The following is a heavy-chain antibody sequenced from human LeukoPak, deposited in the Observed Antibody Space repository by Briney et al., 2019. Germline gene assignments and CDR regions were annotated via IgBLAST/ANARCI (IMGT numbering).Heavy chain of an antibody. Sequence: SSETLSLTCTVSGGSITSYYGGWVRQPAGKGLDWIGRIYTTGRTDHHPSLNSRLTMSVDTSKNQFSLNLSSVTAADTAVYYCARVGYIGSSWLFDYWGQGALVIVSS. CDR3: ARVGYIGSSWLFDY. D-gene: IGHD1-26*01. CDR2: IYTTGRT. V-gene: IGHV4-4*07. J-gene: IGHJ4*02. CDR1: GGSITSYY.